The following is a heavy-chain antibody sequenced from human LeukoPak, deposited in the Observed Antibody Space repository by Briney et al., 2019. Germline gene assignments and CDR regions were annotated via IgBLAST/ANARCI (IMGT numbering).Heavy chain of an antibody. CDR2: INPNSGGT. D-gene: IGHD6-19*01. CDR3: VRSTSGWYPHFDY. V-gene: IGHV1-2*02. Sequence: ASVKVSCKASGYTFTGYYMHWVRQAPGQGLEWMGGINPNSGGTTSAQKFQDRVTMTRDTSISTAYMELSRLSLDDTAVFYCVRSTSGWYPHFDYWGQGTLVTGSS. J-gene: IGHJ4*02. CDR1: GYTFTGYY.